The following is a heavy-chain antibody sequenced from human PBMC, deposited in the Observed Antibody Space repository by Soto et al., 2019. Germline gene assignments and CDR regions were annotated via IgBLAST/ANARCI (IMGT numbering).Heavy chain of an antibody. CDR1: GFTFRIYT. Sequence: PGGSLRLSCAASGFTFRIYTMHWVRQAPGKGLEWVSVISYDGDSIFYTDSVKGRFTISRDNPKNTLYLQMNSLRAEDTAVYYCAAAEQWLADPFDYWGQGTLVTVSS. V-gene: IGHV3-30-3*01. J-gene: IGHJ4*02. CDR2: ISYDGDSI. CDR3: AAAEQWLADPFDY. D-gene: IGHD6-19*01.